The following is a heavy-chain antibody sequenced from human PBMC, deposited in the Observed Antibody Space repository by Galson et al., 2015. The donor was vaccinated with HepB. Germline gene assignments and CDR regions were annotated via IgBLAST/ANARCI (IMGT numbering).Heavy chain of an antibody. CDR3: AREAHCSSTSCEATHDAFDI. V-gene: IGHV3-53*01. D-gene: IGHD2-2*01. CDR2: IYSGGST. J-gene: IGHJ3*02. Sequence: SLRLSCAASGFTVSSNYMSWVRQAPGKGLEWVSVIYSGGSTYYADSVKGRFTISRDNSKNTLYLQMNSLRAEDTAVYYCAREAHCSSTSCEATHDAFDIWGQGTMVTVSS. CDR1: GFTVSSNY.